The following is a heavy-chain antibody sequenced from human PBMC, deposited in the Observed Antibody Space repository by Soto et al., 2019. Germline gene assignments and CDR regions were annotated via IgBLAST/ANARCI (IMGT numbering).Heavy chain of an antibody. D-gene: IGHD2-2*01. CDR2: IIPIFGTA. Sequence: VASVKVSCKASGGTFSSYAISWVRQAPGQGLEWMGGIIPIFGTADYAQKFQGRVTITADESTSTAYMELSSLRSEDTAVYYCARGSSTYYYYGMDVWGQGTTVTVSS. CDR1: GGTFSSYA. J-gene: IGHJ6*02. CDR3: ARGSSTYYYYGMDV. V-gene: IGHV1-69*13.